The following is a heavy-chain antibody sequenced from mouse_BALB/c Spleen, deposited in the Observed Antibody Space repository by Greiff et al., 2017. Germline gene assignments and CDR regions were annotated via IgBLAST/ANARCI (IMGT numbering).Heavy chain of an antibody. CDR2: VNPYNGGT. CDR3: ARGYVFDY. D-gene: IGHD2-14*01. Sequence: EVQLQQSGPELVKPGASVKMSCKASGYTFTDYYMDWVKQSHGESFEWIGRVNPYNGGTSYNQKFKGKATLTVDKSSSTAYMELNSLTSEDSAVYYCARGYVFDYWGQGTTLTVSS. CDR1: GYTFTDYY. V-gene: IGHV1-19*01. J-gene: IGHJ2*01.